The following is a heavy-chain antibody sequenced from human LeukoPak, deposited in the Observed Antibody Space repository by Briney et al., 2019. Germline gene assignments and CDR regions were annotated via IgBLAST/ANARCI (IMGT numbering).Heavy chain of an antibody. CDR3: ARVGGYCTSTSCSNSYYYYGMDV. CDR1: SCSINSSNW. CDR2: IYHRASN. J-gene: IGHJ6*02. V-gene: IGHV4-4*02. Sequence: SETVSLTCAVSSCSINSSNWLSRVRAPPGKGLEWIREIYHRASNNYNPYLKSRLNISVDKCKDQFSLNVTSVTDADTAVYYAARVGGYCTSTSCSNSYYYYGMDVWGQGTTVTVSS. D-gene: IGHD2-2*01.